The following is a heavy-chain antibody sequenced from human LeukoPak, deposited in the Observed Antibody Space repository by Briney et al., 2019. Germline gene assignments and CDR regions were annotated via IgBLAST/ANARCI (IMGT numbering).Heavy chain of an antibody. Sequence: TGGSLRLSCAASGFTFSSYGMHWVRQAPGKGLEWVAFIRYDGSNKYYADSVKGRFTISRDNSKNTLYLQMNSLRAEDTAVYYCAKVARATVVTPVEIDYWGQGTLVTVSS. J-gene: IGHJ4*02. D-gene: IGHD4-23*01. V-gene: IGHV3-30*02. CDR1: GFTFSSYG. CDR3: AKVARATVVTPVEIDY. CDR2: IRYDGSNK.